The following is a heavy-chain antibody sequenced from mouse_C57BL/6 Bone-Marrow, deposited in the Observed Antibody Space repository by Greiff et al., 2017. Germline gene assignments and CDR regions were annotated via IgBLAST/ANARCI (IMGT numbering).Heavy chain of an antibody. J-gene: IGHJ2*01. V-gene: IGHV3-6*01. CDR1: GYSITSGYY. CDR2: ISYDGSN. D-gene: IGHD1-1*01. CDR3: ARGATVVATGPYYFDD. Sequence: EVHLVESGPGLVKPSQSLSLTCSVTGYSITSGYYWNWIRQFPGNKLEWMGYISYDGSNNYNPSLKNRISITRDTSKNQFFLKLNSVTTEDTATYYCARGATVVATGPYYFDDWGQGTTLTVSA.